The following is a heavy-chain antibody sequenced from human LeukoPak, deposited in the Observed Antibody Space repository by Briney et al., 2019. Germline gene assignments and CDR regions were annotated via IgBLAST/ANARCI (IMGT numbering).Heavy chain of an antibody. D-gene: IGHD6-13*01. CDR3: ARGRRSSWLRIGYYYYGMDV. J-gene: IGHJ6*02. V-gene: IGHV1-18*01. CDR1: GYPFTTYG. CDR2: ISGYNGNT. Sequence: GASVKVSCKASGYPFTTYGVNWVRQAPGQGLEWMGWISGYNGNTNYIQKVQGRVTMTTDTSTSTAYMELSSLRSEDTAVYYCARGRRSSWLRIGYYYYGMDVWGQGATVTVSS.